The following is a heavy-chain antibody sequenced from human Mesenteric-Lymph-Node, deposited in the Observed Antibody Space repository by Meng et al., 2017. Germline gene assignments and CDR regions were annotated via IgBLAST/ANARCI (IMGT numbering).Heavy chain of an antibody. CDR3: VKGRSENSGYCFDA. J-gene: IGHJ5*01. CDR1: GFTFSNYA. Sequence: GGSLRLSCAASGFTFSNYAMSWVRQAPGKGLEWVSSISGSGDGTHYADSVKGRFIISRDNSKNTLNLQMNSLRADDTAVYYCVKGRSENSGYCFDAWGQGTQVTVSS. D-gene: IGHD3-22*01. V-gene: IGHV3-23*01. CDR2: ISGSGDGT.